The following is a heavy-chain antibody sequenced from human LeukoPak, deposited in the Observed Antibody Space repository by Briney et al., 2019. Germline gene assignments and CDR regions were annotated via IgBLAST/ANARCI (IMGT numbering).Heavy chain of an antibody. CDR2: IYYSGST. CDR1: GGSISSYY. J-gene: IGHJ5*02. Sequence: SETLSLTCTVSGGSISSYYWSWIRQPPGKGLEWIGYIYYSGSTNYKPSLKSRVTISVDTSKNRFSLKLSSVTAADTAVYYCARLSSYGNVNWFDPWGQGTLVTVSS. CDR3: ARLSSYGNVNWFDP. V-gene: IGHV4-59*08. D-gene: IGHD5-18*01.